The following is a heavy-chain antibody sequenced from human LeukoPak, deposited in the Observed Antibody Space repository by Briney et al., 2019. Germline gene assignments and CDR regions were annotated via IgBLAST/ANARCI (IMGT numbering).Heavy chain of an antibody. D-gene: IGHD3-22*01. J-gene: IGHJ4*02. CDR1: GGSISGYY. V-gene: IGHV4-59*01. CDR3: ARYYDGRAFDY. Sequence: PSETLSLTCTVSGGSISGYYWSWIRQPPGKGLEWIGYIHYTGGTNYNASLKSRITMSVDTSKNQFSLRLSSVTAADTAIYYCARYYDGRAFDYWGQGTLVTVSS. CDR2: IHYTGGT.